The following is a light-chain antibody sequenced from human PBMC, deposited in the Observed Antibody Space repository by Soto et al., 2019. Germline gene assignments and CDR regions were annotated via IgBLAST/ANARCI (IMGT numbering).Light chain of an antibody. CDR2: AAS. V-gene: IGKV1-39*01. CDR1: QTISNY. Sequence: DIQMTQSPSSLSASVGDRVTITCRASQTISNYLNWYQQKPGKAPKLLIYAASSLQGGVPSRFSGSGSGTEFTLTISSLQPEDFAIYSCQQSYSNLWTFGQGTKVEIK. J-gene: IGKJ1*01. CDR3: QQSYSNLWT.